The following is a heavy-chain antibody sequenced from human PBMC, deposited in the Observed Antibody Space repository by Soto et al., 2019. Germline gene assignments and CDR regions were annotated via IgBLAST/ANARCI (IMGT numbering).Heavy chain of an antibody. D-gene: IGHD1-26*01. V-gene: IGHV4-39*01. J-gene: IGHJ5*02. CDR1: GGSITSSSYY. CDR2: IYYSGST. CDR3: ATQEVGGSYVYTFXP. Sequence: PSETLSLTCTVSGGSITSSSYYWGWIRQPPGKGLEWIGSIYYSGSTYYNPSLKSRVTISVDTSKNQFSLKLSSVTAADTAVYYCATQEVGGSYVYTFXPWGQGTLVXVSS.